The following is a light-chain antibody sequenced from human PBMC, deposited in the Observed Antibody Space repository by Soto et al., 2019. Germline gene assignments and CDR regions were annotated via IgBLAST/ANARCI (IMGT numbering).Light chain of an antibody. J-gene: IGKJ2*01. CDR1: QSVSSS. CDR2: DAS. V-gene: IGKV3-11*01. CDR3: QQRRNRPRYT. Sequence: EIVLTQSPATLSLSPGERATLSCRASQSVSSSLAWYQQKPGQAPRLLIYDASDRATGIPARFSGSGSGTDFTLTISSLEPEDFAVYYCQQRRNRPRYTFGQGTKLEIK.